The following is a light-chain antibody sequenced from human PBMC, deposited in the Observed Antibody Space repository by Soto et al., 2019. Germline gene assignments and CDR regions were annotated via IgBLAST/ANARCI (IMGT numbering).Light chain of an antibody. J-gene: IGKJ3*01. V-gene: IGKV3-20*01. CDR3: QQYGSSLFT. CDR1: QSVGSNY. Sequence: EIVLTQFPGTLSLSPGERATLSCRASQSVGSNYLAWYQQRPGQSPNLLIFGASHRAPDIPDRFSGSGSGTDFTLTISRLEPEDFAVYYCQQYGSSLFTFGPGTKV. CDR2: GAS.